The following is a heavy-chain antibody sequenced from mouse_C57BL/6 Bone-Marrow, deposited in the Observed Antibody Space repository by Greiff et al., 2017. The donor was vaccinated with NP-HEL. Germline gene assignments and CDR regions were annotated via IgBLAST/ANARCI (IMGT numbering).Heavy chain of an antibody. J-gene: IGHJ4*01. CDR2: ISSGSSTI. CDR3: ARKDDDDDGGGYAMDY. Sequence: EVQRVESGGGLVKPGGSLKLSCAASGFTFSDYGMHWVRQAPEKGLEWVAYISSGSSTIYYAGTVKGRFTISRDNAKNTLFLQMTSLRSEDTAMYYCARKDDDDDGGGYAMDYWGQGTSVTVSS. D-gene: IGHD2-4*01. V-gene: IGHV5-17*01. CDR1: GFTFSDYG.